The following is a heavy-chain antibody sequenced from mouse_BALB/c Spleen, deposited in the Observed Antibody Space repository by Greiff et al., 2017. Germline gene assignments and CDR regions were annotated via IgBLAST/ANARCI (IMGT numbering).Heavy chain of an antibody. CDR3: ARDKGYGNWCAY. Sequence: QVQLKESGPGLVAPSQSLSITCTVSGFSLTSYGVHWVRQPPGKGLEWLGVIWAGGSPNYNSALMSRLSISKDNSKSQVFLKMNSLRTDDTAMYYCARDKGYGNWCAYWGQGTLVTVSA. CDR2: IWAGGSP. CDR1: GFSLTSYG. D-gene: IGHD2-10*02. V-gene: IGHV2-9*02. J-gene: IGHJ3*01.